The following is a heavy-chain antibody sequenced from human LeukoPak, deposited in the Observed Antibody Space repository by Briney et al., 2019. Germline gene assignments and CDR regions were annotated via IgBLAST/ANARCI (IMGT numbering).Heavy chain of an antibody. CDR1: GFTLSSYA. CDR3: AKNLQPNPFYFDH. J-gene: IGHJ4*02. CDR2: ISASGAGT. V-gene: IGHV3-23*01. Sequence: GGSLRLSCAASGFTLSSYAMNCVRQAPGKGLEWVSGISASGAGTYYADSVKGRFTISRDNSKNTLYLQMNSLRAEDTAVYYCAKNLQPNPFYFDHWGQGTLVTVSS. D-gene: IGHD2-2*01.